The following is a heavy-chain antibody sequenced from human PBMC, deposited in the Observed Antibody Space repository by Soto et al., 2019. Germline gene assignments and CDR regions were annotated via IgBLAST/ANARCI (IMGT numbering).Heavy chain of an antibody. CDR2: IYYSGST. CDR1: GGSISRGGYY. CDR3: ASLDYYYYGMDV. Sequence: SETLSLTCTVSGGSISRGGYYWSWIRQHPGKGLEWIGYIYYSGSTYYNPSLKSRVTISVDTSKNQFSLKLSSVTAADTAVYYCASLDYYYYGMDVWGQGTTVTVSS. V-gene: IGHV4-31*03. J-gene: IGHJ6*02.